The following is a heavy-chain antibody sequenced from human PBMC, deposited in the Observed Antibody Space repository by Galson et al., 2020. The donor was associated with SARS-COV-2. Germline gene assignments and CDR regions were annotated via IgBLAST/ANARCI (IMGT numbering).Heavy chain of an antibody. CDR3: ARDLYYYDSSGYYYAPFDY. D-gene: IGHD3-22*01. CDR1: GGSISSSSYY. CDR2: IYYRGST. J-gene: IGHJ4*02. Sequence: SETLSLTCTVSGGSISSSSYYWGWIRQPPGKGLEWIGSIYYRGSTYYNPSLKSRVTISVDTSKNQFSLKLSSVTAADTAVYYCARDLYYYDSSGYYYAPFDYWGQGTLVTVSS. V-gene: IGHV4-39*07.